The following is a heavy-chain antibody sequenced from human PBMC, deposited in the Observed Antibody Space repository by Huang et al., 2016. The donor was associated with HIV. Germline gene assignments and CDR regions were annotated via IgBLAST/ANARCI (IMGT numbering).Heavy chain of an antibody. J-gene: IGHJ4*02. CDR1: GYTITDYY. CDR2: LKPNPGAT. Sequence: QVQLVQSGAEVKRPGASVKVSCKASGYTITDYYMHWVRQAPGQGLDGMGWLKPNPGATNVAQKFQGRVTLTTDSSLPTAYMELNSLRSDDTAVYYCARGELDIVTSDPYYFDRWGPGTLVTVSS. D-gene: IGHD1-26*01. CDR3: ARGELDIVTSDPYYFDR. V-gene: IGHV1-2*02.